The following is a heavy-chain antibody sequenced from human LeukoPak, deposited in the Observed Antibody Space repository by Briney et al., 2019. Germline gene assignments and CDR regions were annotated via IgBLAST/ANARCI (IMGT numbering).Heavy chain of an antibody. J-gene: IGHJ4*02. CDR3: AKAPTAILPNWNYCDY. CDR1: GFTFSSYA. CDR2: ISGSGGST. Sequence: GGSLRLSCAVSGFTFSSYAMSWVGQAPGKGLEWVSAISGSGGSTYYADSVKGRFTISRDNSKNTLYLQMNSLRAEDTAVYYCAKAPTAILPNWNYCDYWGQGTLVTVSS. V-gene: IGHV3-23*01. D-gene: IGHD2-2*02.